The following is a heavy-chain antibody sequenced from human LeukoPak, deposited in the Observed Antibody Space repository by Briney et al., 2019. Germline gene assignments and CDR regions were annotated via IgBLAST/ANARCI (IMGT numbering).Heavy chain of an antibody. CDR1: EFTFSSYW. CDR2: IKQDGSEK. V-gene: IGHV3-7*01. D-gene: IGHD3-10*01. CDR3: AKLAKYFYGSETYYFFEH. J-gene: IGHJ4*02. Sequence: PRGSLRLSCAASEFTFSSYWMSWVHQAPGKGLEWVANIKQDGSEKYYVDSVKGRFTISRDNAKNSLYLQMNSLRVEDTAVYYCAKLAKYFYGSETYYFFEHWGQGTPVTASS.